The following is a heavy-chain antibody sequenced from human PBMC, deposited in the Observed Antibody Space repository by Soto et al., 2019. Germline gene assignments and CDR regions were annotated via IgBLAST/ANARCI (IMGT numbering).Heavy chain of an antibody. CDR2: ISSSSSYI. D-gene: IGHD6-13*01. Sequence: EVQLVESGGGLVKPGGSLRLSCAASGFTFSSYSMNWVRQAPGKGLEWVSSISSSSSYIYYADSVKGRFTISRDNAKNSLYLQMNSLRAEDTAVYYCARGLDYSSRWYYYYGMDVWGQGTTVTVSS. CDR3: ARGLDYSSRWYYYYGMDV. J-gene: IGHJ6*02. CDR1: GFTFSSYS. V-gene: IGHV3-21*01.